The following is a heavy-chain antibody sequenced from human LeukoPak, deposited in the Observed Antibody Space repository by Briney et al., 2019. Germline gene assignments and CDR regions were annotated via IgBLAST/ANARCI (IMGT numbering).Heavy chain of an antibody. CDR1: GYTFTSYD. CDR3: ARVGAYYYDSSGYHHAFDI. V-gene: IGHV1-8*03. Sequence: ASVKVSCKASGYTFTSYDINWVRQATGQGLEWMGWMNPNSGNTGYAQKFQGRVTITRNTSISTAYMELSSLRSEDTAVYYCARVGAYYYDSSGYHHAFDIWGQGTMVTVSS. D-gene: IGHD3-22*01. CDR2: MNPNSGNT. J-gene: IGHJ3*02.